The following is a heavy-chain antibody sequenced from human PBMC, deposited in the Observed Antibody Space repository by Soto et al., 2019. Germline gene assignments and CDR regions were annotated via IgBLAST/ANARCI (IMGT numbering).Heavy chain of an antibody. CDR3: ARKRSSGWRTEAYYFDY. V-gene: IGHV1-3*01. D-gene: IGHD6-19*01. Sequence: ASVKVSCKASGYTFTSYAMHWVRQAPGQRLEWMGWINAGNGNTKYSQKFQGRVTITRDTSASTAYMELSSLRSEDTAVYYCARKRSSGWRTEAYYFDYWGQGTLVTVSS. J-gene: IGHJ4*02. CDR1: GYTFTSYA. CDR2: INAGNGNT.